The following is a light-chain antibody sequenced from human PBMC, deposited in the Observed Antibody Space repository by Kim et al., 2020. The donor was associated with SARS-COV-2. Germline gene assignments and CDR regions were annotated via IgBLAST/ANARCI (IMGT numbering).Light chain of an antibody. V-gene: IGKV3-11*01. CDR3: QQRNIWPRT. CDR1: QSVSSH. Sequence: LSPGGRAPPSCRASQSVSSHVAWYQHKFGQAPRLLIYDASNRATGIPARFSGSGSGTDFTLTISSLEPEDFAVYYCQQRNIWPRTFGQGTKVDIK. J-gene: IGKJ1*01. CDR2: DAS.